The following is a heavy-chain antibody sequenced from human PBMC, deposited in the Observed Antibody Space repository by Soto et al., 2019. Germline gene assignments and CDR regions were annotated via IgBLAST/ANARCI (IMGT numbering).Heavy chain of an antibody. CDR2: ISSSSSTI. J-gene: IGHJ6*02. V-gene: IGHV3-48*02. CDR3: ARDVKQQLGHLNYGMDV. Sequence: GGSLRFSCAASGFTFSSYSMNWVRQAPGKGLEWVSYISSSSSTIYYADSVKGRFTISRDNAKNSLYLQMNSLRDEDTAVYYCARDVKQQLGHLNYGMDVWGQGTTVTVSS. D-gene: IGHD6-13*01. CDR1: GFTFSSYS.